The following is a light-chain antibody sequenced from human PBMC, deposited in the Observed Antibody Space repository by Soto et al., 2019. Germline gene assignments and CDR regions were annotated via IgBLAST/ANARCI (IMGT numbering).Light chain of an antibody. Sequence: DIQMTQSPSSLSASVGDRVTITCQASQDISNYLNWYQQKPGKAPKLLIYDASNLETGVPSRFSGSGSVTDFTFTIRSLQHEDVATYYCQRYDTPLLTFGVWTKVESK. CDR1: QDISNY. CDR2: DAS. V-gene: IGKV1-33*01. J-gene: IGKJ4*01. CDR3: QRYDTPLLT.